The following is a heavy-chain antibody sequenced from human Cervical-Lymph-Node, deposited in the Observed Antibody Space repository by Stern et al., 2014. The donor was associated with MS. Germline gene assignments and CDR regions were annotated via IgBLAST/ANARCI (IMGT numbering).Heavy chain of an antibody. Sequence: MQLVQSGAEVKKPGASVKVSCKTSGDTFTRSSIHWVRQAPGQRLEWMGWINAGNGNTKYSEKFQGRVTITRDTSASTAYMDLSSLRPEDTAVYYCARDLSVAFSGSWDYWGQGTQVTVSS. J-gene: IGHJ4*02. D-gene: IGHD5-12*01. CDR1: GDTFTRSS. CDR3: ARDLSVAFSGSWDY. V-gene: IGHV1-3*01. CDR2: INAGNGNT.